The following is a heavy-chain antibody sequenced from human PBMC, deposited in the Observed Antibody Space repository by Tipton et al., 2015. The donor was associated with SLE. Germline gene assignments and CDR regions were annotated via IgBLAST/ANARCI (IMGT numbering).Heavy chain of an antibody. V-gene: IGHV3-30*02. CDR1: GFTFNGYG. D-gene: IGHD6-19*01. J-gene: IGHJ5*02. CDR2: IRYDGSDK. CDR3: ARDRPESIAVAGGWFDP. Sequence: SLRLSCAASGFTFNGYGMHWVRQAPGKGLEWVGFIRYDGSDKFHADSVKGRFSISRDNSKNTLYLQMNSLRSEDTAVYYCARDRPESIAVAGGWFDPWGQGTLVTVSS.